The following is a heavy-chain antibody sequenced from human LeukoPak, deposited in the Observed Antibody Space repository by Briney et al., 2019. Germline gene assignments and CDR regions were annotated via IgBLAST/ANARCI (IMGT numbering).Heavy chain of an antibody. V-gene: IGHV1-69*05. CDR2: IIPIFGTA. CDR3: ARDLVGASVY. J-gene: IGHJ4*02. D-gene: IGHD1-26*01. CDR1: GGTFSSYA. Sequence: SVTVSCTASGGTFSSYAISWVRQAPGQGLEWMGGIIPIFGTANYAQKFQGRVTITTDESTSTAYMELSSLRSEDTAVYYCARDLVGASVYWGQGTLVTVSS.